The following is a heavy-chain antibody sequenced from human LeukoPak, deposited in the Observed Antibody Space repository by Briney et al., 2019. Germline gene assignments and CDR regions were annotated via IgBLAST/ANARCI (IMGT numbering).Heavy chain of an antibody. CDR3: ARGGDIVGVNYFDY. CDR2: IYHSGST. D-gene: IGHD1-26*01. J-gene: IGHJ4*02. Sequence: SQTLSLTCAVSGGSISSGGYSWSWIRQPPGKGLEWIGYIYHSGSTYYNPSLKSRVTISVDRSKNQFSLKLSSVTAADTAVYYCARGGDIVGVNYFDYWGQGTLVTVCS. CDR1: GGSISSGGYS. V-gene: IGHV4-30-2*01.